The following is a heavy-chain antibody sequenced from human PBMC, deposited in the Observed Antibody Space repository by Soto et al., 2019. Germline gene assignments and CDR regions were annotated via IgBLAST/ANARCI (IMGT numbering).Heavy chain of an antibody. CDR3: ARGRKRPDIVVVPAAKSRKSGWFDP. CDR2: INHSGST. D-gene: IGHD2-2*01. CDR1: GGSFSGYY. V-gene: IGHV4-34*01. J-gene: IGHJ5*02. Sequence: QVQLQQWGAGLLKPSETLSLTCAVYGGSFSGYYWSWICQPPGKGLEWIGEINHSGSTNYNPSLKGEVTMSVDTTTNQFSLKLRSVTAADTAVDYSARGRKRPDIVVVPAAKSRKSGWFDPWGQGTLVTVSS.